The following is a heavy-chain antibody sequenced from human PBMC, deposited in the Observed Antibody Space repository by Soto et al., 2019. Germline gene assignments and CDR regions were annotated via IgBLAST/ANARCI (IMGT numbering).Heavy chain of an antibody. CDR2: IKPPSGST. Sequence: QVQLVQSGAEVREPGASVNISCKTSGSTFGNYYMYWVRQAPGQGLEWMGLIKPPSGSTSLAQQFLGRVTMPGDTSAGTSYLGLSSLRSDDTAVYYWAGDLGTIQLGSYGLDVWGQGTPVSVSS. J-gene: IGHJ6*02. CDR3: AGDLGTIQLGSYGLDV. D-gene: IGHD5-18*01. V-gene: IGHV1-46*01. CDR1: GSTFGNYY.